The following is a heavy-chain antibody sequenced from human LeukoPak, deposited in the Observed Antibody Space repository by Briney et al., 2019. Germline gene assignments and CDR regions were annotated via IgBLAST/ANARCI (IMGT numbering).Heavy chain of an antibody. J-gene: IGHJ4*02. D-gene: IGHD6-19*01. CDR1: RFIFNNYA. V-gene: IGHV3-9*01. CDR3: AKDNRRHYTSGPNPDSLH. CDR2: ISWNSGSI. Sequence: GGSLRLSCAGSRFIFNNYAMHWVRQPPEKGLEWVSGISWNSGSIDYADSVKGRFTISRDNAKNSLYLQMNSLRVEDTAFYYCAKDNRRHYTSGPNPDSLHWGQGALVTVSS.